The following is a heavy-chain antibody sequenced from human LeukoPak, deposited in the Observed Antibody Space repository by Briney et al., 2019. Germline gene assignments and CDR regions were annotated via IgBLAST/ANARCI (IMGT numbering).Heavy chain of an antibody. CDR2: ISGGGGST. Sequence: GGSLRLSCAASGFTFSSYAVSWVRQAPGKGLEWVSAISGGGGSTYYADSVKGRFTISRDNSKNTLYLQMNSLRAEDTAVYYCAIRITIFGVVDYWGQGTLVTVSS. J-gene: IGHJ4*02. CDR3: AIRITIFGVVDY. CDR1: GFTFSSYA. D-gene: IGHD3-3*01. V-gene: IGHV3-23*01.